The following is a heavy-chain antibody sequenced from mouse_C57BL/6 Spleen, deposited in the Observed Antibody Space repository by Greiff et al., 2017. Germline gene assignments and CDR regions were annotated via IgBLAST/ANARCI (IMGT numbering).Heavy chain of an antibody. CDR1: GYAFSSSW. J-gene: IGHJ2*01. CDR2: IYPGDGDT. CDR3: ARLNGYGFDYFDY. V-gene: IGHV1-82*01. D-gene: IGHD2-2*01. Sequence: VHLVESGPELVKPGASVKISCKASGYAFSSSWMNWVKQRPGKGLEWIGRIYPGDGDTNYNGKFKGKATLTADKSSSTAYMQLSSLTSEDSAVYFCARLNGYGFDYFDYWGQGTTLTVSS.